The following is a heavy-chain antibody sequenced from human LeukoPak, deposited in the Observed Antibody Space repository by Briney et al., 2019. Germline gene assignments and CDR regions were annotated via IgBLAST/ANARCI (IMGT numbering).Heavy chain of an antibody. Sequence: SETLSLTCTVSGGSISSYYWGWIRQPPGKGLEWIGSIYYSGSTYYNPSLKSRVTISVDTSKNQFSLKLSSVTAADTAVYYCARHVGDYYYYYMDVWGKGTTVTVSS. CDR2: IYYSGST. CDR3: ARHVGDYYYYYMDV. D-gene: IGHD4-17*01. CDR1: GGSISSYY. J-gene: IGHJ6*03. V-gene: IGHV4-39*01.